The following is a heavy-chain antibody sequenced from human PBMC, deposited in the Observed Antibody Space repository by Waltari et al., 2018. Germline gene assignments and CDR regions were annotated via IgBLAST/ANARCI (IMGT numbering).Heavy chain of an antibody. Sequence: QVQLVASGGGLVKPGGSLRLSWPASGFTFSDYYMRWIRQGLGKGLEWVSYISSSGRTIYYADTVKGRFTISRDNAKNSLYLQMNSLRAEDTAVYYCAGAGYGVVVAASDYWGQGTLVTVSS. V-gene: IGHV3-11*01. D-gene: IGHD2-15*01. J-gene: IGHJ4*02. CDR2: ISSSGRTI. CDR3: AGAGYGVVVAASDY. CDR1: GFTFSDYY.